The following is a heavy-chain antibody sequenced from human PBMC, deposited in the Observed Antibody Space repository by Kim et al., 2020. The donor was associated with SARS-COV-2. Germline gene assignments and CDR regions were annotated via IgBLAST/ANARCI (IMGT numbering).Heavy chain of an antibody. J-gene: IGHJ3*02. D-gene: IGHD3-16*02. Sequence: YSQKFQGRVTITRDTSASTAYMELSSLRSEDTAVYYCARDLAGVIVAFDIWGQGTMVTVSS. V-gene: IGHV1-3*01. CDR3: ARDLAGVIVAFDI.